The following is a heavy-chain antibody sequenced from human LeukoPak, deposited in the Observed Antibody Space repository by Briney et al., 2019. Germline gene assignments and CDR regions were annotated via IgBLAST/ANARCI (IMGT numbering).Heavy chain of an antibody. J-gene: IGHJ4*02. CDR1: GYTFTGYY. D-gene: IGHD1-26*01. CDR3: ARGEDSGSYDY. CDR2: INPNGGGT. V-gene: IGHV1-2*06. Sequence: ASVKVSCKASGYTFTGYYMHWVRQAPGQGLEWMGRINPNGGGTNYAQKFQGRVTMTRDTSISTAYMELSRLRSDDTAVFYCARGEDSGSYDYWGQGTLVTVSS.